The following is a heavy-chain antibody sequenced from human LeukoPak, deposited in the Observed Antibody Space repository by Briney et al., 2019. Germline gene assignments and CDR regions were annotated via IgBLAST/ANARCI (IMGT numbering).Heavy chain of an antibody. CDR3: ARDGSSGWHHDY. CDR1: GFTFSSYA. Sequence: GGSLRLSCAASGFTFSSYAMNWVRQAPGKGLEWVSAIYSGGSTYYADSVEGRFTISRDNPKNTLYLQMNSLRTEDTAVYYCARDGSSGWHHDYWGQGTLVTVSS. D-gene: IGHD6-19*01. V-gene: IGHV3-23*01. CDR2: IYSGGST. J-gene: IGHJ4*02.